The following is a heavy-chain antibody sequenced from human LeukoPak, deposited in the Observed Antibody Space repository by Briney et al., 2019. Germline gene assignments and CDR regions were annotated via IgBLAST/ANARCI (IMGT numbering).Heavy chain of an antibody. CDR3: ARQSGSYPV. D-gene: IGHD3-10*01. J-gene: IGHJ4*02. V-gene: IGHV5-51*01. CDR1: RYNFTSYW. Sequence: GESQKISCKASRYNFTSYWIAWVRQMPGKGLEWMGIIYPDDSDTRYNPSFQGQVTISADKSIFTAYLRWSSLKASDTAMYYCARQSGSYPVWGQGTLVTVSS. CDR2: IYPDDSDT.